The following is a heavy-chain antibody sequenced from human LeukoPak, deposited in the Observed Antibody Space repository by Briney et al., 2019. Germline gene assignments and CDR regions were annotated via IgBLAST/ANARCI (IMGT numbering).Heavy chain of an antibody. CDR3: ARVGRVVPAATYYYGMDV. J-gene: IGHJ6*02. CDR2: ISYDGSNK. V-gene: IGHV3-30-3*01. Sequence: PGGSLRLSCAASGFTFSSYPMHWVRQAPDKGLEWVAVISYDGSNKYYADSVKGRFTISRDNSKNTLYLQMNSLRAEDTAVYYCARVGRVVPAATYYYGMDVWGQGTTVTVSS. D-gene: IGHD2-2*01. CDR1: GFTFSSYP.